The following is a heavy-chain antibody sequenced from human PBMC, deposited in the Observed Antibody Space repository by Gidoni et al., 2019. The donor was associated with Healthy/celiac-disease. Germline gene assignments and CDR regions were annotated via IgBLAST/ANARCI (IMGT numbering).Heavy chain of an antibody. CDR3: AKGPNYYDSSGYYY. D-gene: IGHD3-22*01. CDR1: GFTFTSYA. V-gene: IGHV3-23*01. CDR2: ISGSGGST. J-gene: IGHJ4*02. Sequence: EVQLLESGGGLVQPGGSLRLPCAASGFTFTSYAMRWVRQAPGKGLEWVSAISGSGGSTYYADSVKGRFTISRDNSKNTLYLQMNSLRAEDTAVYYCAKGPNYYDSSGYYYWGQGTLVTVSS.